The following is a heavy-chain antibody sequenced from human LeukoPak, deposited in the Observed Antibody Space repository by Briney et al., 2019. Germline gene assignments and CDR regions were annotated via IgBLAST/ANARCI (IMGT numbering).Heavy chain of an antibody. V-gene: IGHV3-23*01. CDR2: FTSSGSAT. CDR3: AKGLEGRNYLDY. D-gene: IGHD1-1*01. Sequence: GGSLRLSCAASGFTFSSSAMSWVRQAPGKGLEWVSGFTSSGSATYYADSVKGRFTISRDNSKNTLYLQMNSLRGEDTAVYYCAKGLEGRNYLDYWGQGTLVAVSS. J-gene: IGHJ4*02. CDR1: GFTFSSSA.